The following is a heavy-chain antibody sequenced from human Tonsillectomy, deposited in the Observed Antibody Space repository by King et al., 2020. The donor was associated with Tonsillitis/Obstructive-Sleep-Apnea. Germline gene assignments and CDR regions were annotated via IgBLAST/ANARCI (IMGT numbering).Heavy chain of an antibody. CDR3: ARAPGGDFWSGLNYYYYYMDV. V-gene: IGHV4-59*01. J-gene: IGHJ6*03. CDR2: IDYSGST. D-gene: IGHD3-3*01. Sequence: QLQESGPGLVKPSETLSLTCTVSGGSISSYYWSWIRQPPGKGLEWIGFIDYSGSTNYNPSLKSRVTISVDTSKNQFSLKLSSVTAADTAVYYCARAPGGDFWSGLNYYYYYMDVWGKGTTVTVSS. CDR1: GGSISSYY.